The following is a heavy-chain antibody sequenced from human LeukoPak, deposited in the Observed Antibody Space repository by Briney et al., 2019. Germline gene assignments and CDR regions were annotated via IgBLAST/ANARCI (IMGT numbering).Heavy chain of an antibody. CDR2: ITSGSSYI. J-gene: IGHJ6*03. CDR1: GFTFSSYN. V-gene: IGHV3-21*01. D-gene: IGHD1-26*01. Sequence: TTGGSLRLSCAASGFTFSSYNMNWVRQAPGKGLEWVSSITSGSSYIYYAASVKGRFTISRDNAKNSLYLQMNSLRAEDTAVYYCARDPYSGSYGNYYYYFMDVWGKGTTVTISS. CDR3: ARDPYSGSYGNYYYYFMDV.